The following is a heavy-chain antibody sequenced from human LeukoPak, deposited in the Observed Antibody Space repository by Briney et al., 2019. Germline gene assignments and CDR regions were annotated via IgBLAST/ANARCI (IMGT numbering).Heavy chain of an antibody. V-gene: IGHV1-18*01. J-gene: IGHJ5*02. CDR2: ISAYNGNT. Sequence: GASVKVSCKASGYTFTSYGISWVRQAPGQGLEWMGWISAYNGNTNYAQKLQGRVTMTTDTSTSTAYMELRSLRSDDTAVYYCARLMRRITMVRGVIIARNWFDPWGQGTLVTVSS. D-gene: IGHD3-10*01. CDR3: ARLMRRITMVRGVIIARNWFDP. CDR1: GYTFTSYG.